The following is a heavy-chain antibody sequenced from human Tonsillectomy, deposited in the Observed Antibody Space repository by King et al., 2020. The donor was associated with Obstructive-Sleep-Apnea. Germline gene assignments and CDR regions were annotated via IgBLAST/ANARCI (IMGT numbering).Heavy chain of an antibody. J-gene: IGHJ6*02. CDR1: GFTFSSST. D-gene: IGHD5-12*01. V-gene: IGHV3-21*01. CDR2: ISSSGNYI. Sequence: VQLVQSGGGLVKPGGSLRLSCAASGFTFSSSTMNWVRQAPGKGLEWVSSISSSGNYIYYADSMKGRFTISRDNAKNSLYLQMNSLRAEDTAVYYCARDSLKTHSGYEDYYYYGMDVWGQGTTVTVSS. CDR3: ARDSLKTHSGYEDYYYYGMDV.